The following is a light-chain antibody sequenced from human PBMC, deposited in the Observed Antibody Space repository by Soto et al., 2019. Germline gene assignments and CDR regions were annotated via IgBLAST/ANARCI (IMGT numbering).Light chain of an antibody. CDR3: QQSYATPFT. V-gene: IGKV4-1*01. CDR1: QSVLYSSNNKNY. CDR2: WAS. Sequence: DIVMTQSPDSLAVSLGETATINCKSSQSVLYSSNNKNYLTWFQQKPGQPPKLLLYWASTRESGVPDRFSGSGSGTDFTLTISSLQAEDVAVYYCQQSYATPFTFGQGTKLEIK. J-gene: IGKJ2*01.